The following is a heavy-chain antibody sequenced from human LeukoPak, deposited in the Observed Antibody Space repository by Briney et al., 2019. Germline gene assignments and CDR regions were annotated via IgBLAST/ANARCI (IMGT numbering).Heavy chain of an antibody. CDR1: GGSISSYY. V-gene: IGHV4-59*08. CDR2: IYYSGST. D-gene: IGHD3-10*01. J-gene: IGHJ5*02. CDR3: ARRDYGSGNNWFDP. Sequence: PSETLSLTCTVSGGSISSYYWSWIRQPPGKGLEWIGYIYYSGSTNYNPSLKSRVTISVDTSKNQFSLKLSSVTAADTAVYYCARRDYGSGNNWFDPWGQGILVTVSS.